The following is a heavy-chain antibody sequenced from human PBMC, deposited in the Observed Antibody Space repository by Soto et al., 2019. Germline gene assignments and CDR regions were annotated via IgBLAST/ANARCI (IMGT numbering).Heavy chain of an antibody. V-gene: IGHV1-2*02. CDR1: GYPSPDYY. CDR3: ATNRVRRTHFDF. D-gene: IGHD1-1*01. Sequence: QAQLVQSGAEVKKPGASLKASAKASGYPSPDYYIHWVGQAPGQGFEWMGWINPNRGAPNYAQKFQGRVTLTRDASISTAYMELSRLTSDDTAIYYCATNRVRRTHFDFWGQGTLVTVSS. J-gene: IGHJ4*02. CDR2: INPNRGAP.